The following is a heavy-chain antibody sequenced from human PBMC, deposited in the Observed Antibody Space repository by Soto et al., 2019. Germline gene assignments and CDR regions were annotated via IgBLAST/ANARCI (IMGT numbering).Heavy chain of an antibody. J-gene: IGHJ4*02. Sequence: QVQLVQSGAEVKKPGSSVKVSCKASGGTFSSYAISWVRQAPGQGLEWMGGIIPIFGTANYAQKFQGRVTITADEYTSTADMELSSLRSEDTAVYYCAGDLGRYFDCLPHQPPLHPAGVVLWGQGTLVTVSS. CDR1: GGTFSSYA. D-gene: IGHD3-9*01. CDR3: AGDLGRYFDCLPHQPPLHPAGVVL. V-gene: IGHV1-69*01. CDR2: IIPIFGTA.